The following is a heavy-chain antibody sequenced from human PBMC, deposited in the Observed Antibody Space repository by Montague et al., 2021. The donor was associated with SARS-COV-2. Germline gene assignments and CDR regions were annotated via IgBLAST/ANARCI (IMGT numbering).Heavy chain of an antibody. V-gene: IGHV2-5*02. CDR2: IYWDDTK. CDR1: GFSLSKPGVY. CDR3: AHGIRGRYEPFDH. Sequence: PALVKPTQTLTLTCTFSGFSLSKPGVYVGWIRQPPGRALECLAVIYWDDTKRYSPSLRSRLTITDDTSKTQVVLTMTDMDPVAAATYYCAHGIRGRYEPFDHWGQGALVTVSS. J-gene: IGHJ4*02. D-gene: IGHD3-3*01.